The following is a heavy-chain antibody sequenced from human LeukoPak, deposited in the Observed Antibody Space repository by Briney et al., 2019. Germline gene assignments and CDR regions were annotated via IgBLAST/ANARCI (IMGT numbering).Heavy chain of an antibody. CDR2: INPNSGGT. CDR3: ARGLYSNYVCDY. D-gene: IGHD4-11*01. CDR1: GGTFSSYA. J-gene: IGHJ4*02. Sequence: ASVKVSCKASGGTFSSYAISWVRQAPGQGLEWMGWINPNSGGTNYAQKFQGRVTMTRDTSISTAYMELSRLRSDDTAVYYCARGLYSNYVCDYWGQGTLVTVSS. V-gene: IGHV1-2*02.